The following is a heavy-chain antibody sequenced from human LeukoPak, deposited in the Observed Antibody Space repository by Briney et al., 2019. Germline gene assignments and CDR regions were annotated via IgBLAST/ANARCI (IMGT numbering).Heavy chain of an antibody. Sequence: GGSLRLSCAASGFTFDDYGMSWVRQAPGKGLEWVSDINWNGGSTGYADSVKGRFTISRDNAKNSLYLQMNSLRAEDTAFYYCARNGSDYYGSGTGGFDYWGQGTLVTVSS. CDR3: ARNGSDYYGSGTGGFDY. CDR2: INWNGGST. V-gene: IGHV3-20*04. J-gene: IGHJ4*02. D-gene: IGHD3-10*01. CDR1: GFTFDDYG.